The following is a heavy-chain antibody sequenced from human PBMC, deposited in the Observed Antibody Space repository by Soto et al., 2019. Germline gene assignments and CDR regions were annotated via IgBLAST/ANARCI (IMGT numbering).Heavy chain of an antibody. Sequence: VSGPTLVNPTQTLTLTCTFCGFSLSTSGMCVSWIRQPPGKALEWLALIDWDDDKYYSTSLKTRLTISKDTSKNQVVLTMTNMDPVDTATYYCARIKRQLWPWGYFYYGMDVWGQGTTVTVSS. CDR3: ARIKRQLWPWGYFYYGMDV. CDR1: GFSLSTSGMC. V-gene: IGHV2-70*01. D-gene: IGHD5-18*01. CDR2: IDWDDDK. J-gene: IGHJ6*02.